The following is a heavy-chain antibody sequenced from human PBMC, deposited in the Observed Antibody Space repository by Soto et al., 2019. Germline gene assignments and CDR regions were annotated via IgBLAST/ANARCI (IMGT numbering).Heavy chain of an antibody. Sequence: HPGGSLRLSCAASGFAFSSYGMHWVRQAPGKGLEWVAVIWCDGSNKYYADSVKGRFTISRDNSKNTLYLQMNSLRAEDTAVYYCARGIGSGYCSSTSCYLFDYWGQGTLVTVSS. D-gene: IGHD2-2*01. CDR1: GFAFSSYG. V-gene: IGHV3-33*01. J-gene: IGHJ4*02. CDR3: ARGIGSGYCSSTSCYLFDY. CDR2: IWCDGSNK.